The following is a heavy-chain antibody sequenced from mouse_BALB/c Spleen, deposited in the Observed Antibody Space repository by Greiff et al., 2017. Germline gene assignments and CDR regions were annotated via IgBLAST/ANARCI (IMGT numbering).Heavy chain of an antibody. CDR3: ARHVRYYYGSSSLFAMDY. CDR2: ISSGGGST. V-gene: IGHV5-12-1*01. J-gene: IGHJ4*01. CDR1: GFAFSSYD. Sequence: EVQLVESGGGLVKPGGSLKLSCAASGFAFSSYDMSWVRQTPEKRLEWVAYISSGGGSTYYPDTVKGRFTISRDNAKNTLYLQMSSLKSEDTAMYYCARHVRYYYGSSSLFAMDYWGQGTSVTVSS. D-gene: IGHD1-1*01.